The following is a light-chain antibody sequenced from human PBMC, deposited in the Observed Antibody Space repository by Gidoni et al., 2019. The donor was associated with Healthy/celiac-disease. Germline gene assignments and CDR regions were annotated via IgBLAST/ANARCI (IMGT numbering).Light chain of an antibody. CDR3: QQSYSTPFT. CDR1: QSISSY. Sequence: DIQMTQSPSSLSASVGDRVTITCRASQSISSYLNWYQQKPGKAPKLLIYAASSLQSGVPSRFSGRGSGTDFTRTISSLEPEDFATYYCQQSYSTPFTFGGGTKVEIK. CDR2: AAS. J-gene: IGKJ4*01. V-gene: IGKV1-39*01.